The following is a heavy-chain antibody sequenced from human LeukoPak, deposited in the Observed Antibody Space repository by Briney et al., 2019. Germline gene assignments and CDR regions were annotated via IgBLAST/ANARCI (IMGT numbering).Heavy chain of an antibody. CDR3: ARDLYGYASDWYGGYYFDY. CDR1: GGSISTDLYY. Sequence: SSQTLSLTCTVSGGSISTDLYYWTWIRQPAGKGLEWIGRIYSSGTTNYNPSLKSRVTMSVDRSKNQFSLNLDSATAADTALYHCARDLYGYASDWYGGYYFDYWGQGTLVTVSS. V-gene: IGHV4-61*02. CDR2: IYSSGTT. D-gene: IGHD2-2*01. J-gene: IGHJ4*02.